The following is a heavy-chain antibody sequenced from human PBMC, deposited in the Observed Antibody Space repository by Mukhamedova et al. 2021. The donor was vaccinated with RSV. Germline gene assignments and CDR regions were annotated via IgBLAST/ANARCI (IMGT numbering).Heavy chain of an antibody. Sequence: GLEWMGGIIPILGIANYAQKFQGRVTITADKSTSTAYMELSSLRSEDTAVYYCAREGYYYDLQRYWYFDLWGRGTLVTVSS. D-gene: IGHD3-22*01. CDR2: IIPILGIA. J-gene: IGHJ2*01. CDR3: AREGYYYDLQRYWYFDL. V-gene: IGHV1-69*10.